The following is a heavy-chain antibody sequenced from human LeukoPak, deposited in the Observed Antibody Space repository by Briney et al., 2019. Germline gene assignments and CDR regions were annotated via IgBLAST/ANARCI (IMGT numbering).Heavy chain of an antibody. Sequence: GGSLRLSCVASGFTFSSYEMNWVRQAPGRGLEWVSYMRFSGSSTYYADSVKGRFTISRDNAKNSLYLQMNSLRAEDTAVYYCARGYSSYYPDAFDIWGQGTMVTVSS. D-gene: IGHD5-12*01. CDR3: ARGYSSYYPDAFDI. J-gene: IGHJ3*02. V-gene: IGHV3-48*03. CDR2: MRFSGSST. CDR1: GFTFSSYE.